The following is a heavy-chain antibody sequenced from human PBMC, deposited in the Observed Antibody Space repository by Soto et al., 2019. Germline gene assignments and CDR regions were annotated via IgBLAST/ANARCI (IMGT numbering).Heavy chain of an antibody. CDR2: IYYSGST. V-gene: IGHV4-31*03. J-gene: IGHJ6*02. D-gene: IGHD2-15*01. CDR1: GGSISSGGYY. CDR3: ARDWPYCSGGSCYGGYYYYGMDV. Sequence: LSLTCTVSGGSISSGGYYWSWIRQHPGKGLEWIGYIYYSGSTYYNPSLKSRVTISVDTSKNQFSLKLSSVTAADTAVYYCARDWPYCSGGSCYGGYYYYGMDVWGQGTTVTVSS.